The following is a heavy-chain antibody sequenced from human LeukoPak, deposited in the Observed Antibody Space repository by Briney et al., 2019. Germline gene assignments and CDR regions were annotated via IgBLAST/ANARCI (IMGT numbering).Heavy chain of an antibody. CDR3: ARELDSSGWYGYYYYGTDV. Sequence: PGGSLRLSCAASGFTFSSYAMHWVRQAPGKGLEWVAVISYDGSNKYYADSVKGRFTISRDNSKNTLYLQMNSLRAEDTAVYYCARELDSSGWYGYYYYGTDVWGQGTTVTVSS. J-gene: IGHJ6*02. CDR2: ISYDGSNK. D-gene: IGHD6-19*01. V-gene: IGHV3-30*04. CDR1: GFTFSSYA.